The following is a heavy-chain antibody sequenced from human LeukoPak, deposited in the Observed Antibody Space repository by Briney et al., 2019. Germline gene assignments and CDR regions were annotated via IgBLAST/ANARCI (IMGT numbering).Heavy chain of an antibody. Sequence: GRSLRLSCAASGFTFSNYGMQWVRQAPGKGLEWVAVIWYDGSNKIYAESVKGRFTISRDNSKNTLYLQMNSLRAEDTAVYYCARGGSSGYYPDYWGQGTLVTVSS. CDR1: GFTFSNYG. CDR3: ARGGSSGYYPDY. J-gene: IGHJ4*02. D-gene: IGHD3-22*01. V-gene: IGHV3-33*01. CDR2: IWYDGSNK.